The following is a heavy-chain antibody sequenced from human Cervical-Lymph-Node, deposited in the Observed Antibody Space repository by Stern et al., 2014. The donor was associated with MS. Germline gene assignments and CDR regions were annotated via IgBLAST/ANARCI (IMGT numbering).Heavy chain of an antibody. J-gene: IGHJ4*02. CDR1: GYNFTSYW. V-gene: IGHV5-51*01. Sequence: EVQLEESGPEVKRHGESLKISCKASGYNFTSYWIGWGRKMPGKGLELFAIIFPGGSDIRYSPSFQGQVTISADKSSSTAYLQWNNLKASDTAIYYCARQRYFDYWGQGTLVTVSS. CDR3: ARQRYFDY. CDR2: IFPGGSDI.